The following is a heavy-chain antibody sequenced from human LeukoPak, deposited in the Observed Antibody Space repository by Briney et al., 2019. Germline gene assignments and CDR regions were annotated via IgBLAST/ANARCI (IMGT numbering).Heavy chain of an antibody. CDR1: GFTFSDYY. D-gene: IGHD2-2*01. Sequence: KPGGSLRLSCAASGFTFSDYYMSWVRQAPGKGLEWVSAISGSGGSTYYADSVKGRFTISRDNSKNTLYLQMNSLRAEDTAVYYCAKDPRGYCSSTSCSPPQDNDYWGQGTLVTVSS. J-gene: IGHJ4*02. CDR2: ISGSGGST. CDR3: AKDPRGYCSSTSCSPPQDNDY. V-gene: IGHV3-23*01.